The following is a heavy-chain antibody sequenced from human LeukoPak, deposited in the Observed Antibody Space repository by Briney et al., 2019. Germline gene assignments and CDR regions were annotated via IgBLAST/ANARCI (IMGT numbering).Heavy chain of an antibody. CDR3: AIRQSTRKSGYDLWSEQIYYMDV. J-gene: IGHJ6*03. Sequence: QSGGSLRLSCAASGFTFSDYAIHWVRQAPGKGLEWVAVISYDGSKKCYADSVKGRFIISRDNSKNTLYLQMNSLRAEDTAVYYCAIRQSTRKSGYDLWSEQIYYMDVWGKGTTVTVSS. CDR1: GFTFSDYA. CDR2: ISYDGSKK. D-gene: IGHD3-3*01. V-gene: IGHV3-30-3*01.